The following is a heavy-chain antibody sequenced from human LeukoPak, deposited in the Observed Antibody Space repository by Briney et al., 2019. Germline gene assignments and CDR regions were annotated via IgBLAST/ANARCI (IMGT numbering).Heavy chain of an antibody. J-gene: IGHJ4*02. CDR3: AKELAMATIVDY. Sequence: ETLSLTCTVPVRSISSYYWRWGRQAPGKGLELVSAISGSGGSTYYADSVKGRFTISRDNSKNTLYLQMNSLRDEATGVYYCAKELAMATIVDYWGQRTLVTVSS. V-gene: IGHV3-23*01. CDR1: VRSISSYY. D-gene: IGHD5-12*01. CDR2: ISGSGGST.